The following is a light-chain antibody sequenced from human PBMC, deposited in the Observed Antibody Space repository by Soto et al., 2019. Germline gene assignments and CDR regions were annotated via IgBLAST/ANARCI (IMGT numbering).Light chain of an antibody. V-gene: IGKV1-5*03. CDR3: QQYNSYTFT. CDR1: QSISSW. Sequence: DIQMTQSPSTLSASVGDRVTITCRASQSISSWLAWYQQKPGKAPKLLIYKASSLESGVPSRFSGSGSGTEFTLTISSLQTDDFATYYCQQYNSYTFTFGPGTKVDIK. CDR2: KAS. J-gene: IGKJ3*01.